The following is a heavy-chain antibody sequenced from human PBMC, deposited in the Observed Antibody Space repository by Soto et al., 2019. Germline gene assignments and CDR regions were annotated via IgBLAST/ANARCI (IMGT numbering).Heavy chain of an antibody. CDR2: INPSGGST. CDR3: ARAPSSDYGMDV. CDR1: GYTFTSYY. D-gene: IGHD3-3*01. Sequence: ASVKVSCKASGYTFTSYYIHWVRQAPGQGLEWMGIINPSGGSTTYARKFQGRVSMTRDTYTSTDYMELTSLRSEDTAVFYCARAPSSDYGMDVWGQGTTVTVSS. V-gene: IGHV1-46*01. J-gene: IGHJ6*02.